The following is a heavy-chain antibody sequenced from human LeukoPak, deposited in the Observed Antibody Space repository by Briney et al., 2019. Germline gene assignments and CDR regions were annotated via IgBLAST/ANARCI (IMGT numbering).Heavy chain of an antibody. CDR3: AKQSAGSAAWYSLHYDF. V-gene: IGHV3-23*01. J-gene: IGHJ4*02. CDR1: GLTLSSYA. D-gene: IGHD6-13*01. CDR2: VGGGGGGT. Sequence: GGSLRLSCAASGLTLSSYAMTWVRQAPGRGLEWVSSVGGGGGGTYYADSVKGRFTISRDNSKDTLYLQMNGLRAEDTAVYFCAKQSAGSAAWYSLHYDFWGQGTLVTVSS.